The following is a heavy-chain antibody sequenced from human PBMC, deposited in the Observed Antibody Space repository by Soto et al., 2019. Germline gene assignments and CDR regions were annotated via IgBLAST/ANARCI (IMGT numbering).Heavy chain of an antibody. D-gene: IGHD3-22*01. CDR2: IYPGDSDT. V-gene: IGHV5-51*01. J-gene: IGHJ4*02. Sequence: GESLKISCKTSGYSFTNYWIGWVRQMPGKGLEWMGIIYPGDSDTRYSPSFQGQVTISADKSISTAYLQWSSLQASDTAMYYCARSYYARSDYYFASWGQGTLVTVYS. CDR3: ARSYYARSDYYFAS. CDR1: GYSFTNYW.